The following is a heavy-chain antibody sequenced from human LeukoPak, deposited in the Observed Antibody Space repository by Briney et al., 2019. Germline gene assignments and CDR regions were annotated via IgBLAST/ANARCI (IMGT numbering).Heavy chain of an antibody. Sequence: PGGSLRLSCAVSGITLSNYGMSWVRQAPGQGLEWVSTISDSGGSTYYADSVKGRFTISRDNSKNTLYLQMNSLRAEDTAVYYCASDMTTVTTSFDYWGQGTLVTVSS. CDR1: GITLSNYG. CDR3: ASDMTTVTTSFDY. CDR2: ISDSGGST. D-gene: IGHD4-17*01. J-gene: IGHJ4*02. V-gene: IGHV3-23*01.